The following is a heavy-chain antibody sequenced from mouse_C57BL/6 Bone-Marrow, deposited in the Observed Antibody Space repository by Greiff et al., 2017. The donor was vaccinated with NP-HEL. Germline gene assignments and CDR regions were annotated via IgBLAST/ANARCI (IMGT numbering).Heavy chain of an antibody. D-gene: IGHD3-2*02. Sequence: VQLQQSGPVLVKPGASVKMSCKASGYTFTDYYMNWVKQSHGKSLEWIGVINPYNGGTSYNQQFKGKATLTVDKSSSTAYMELNSLTSEESAVYYCAREELRLFAYWGQGTLVTVSA. V-gene: IGHV1-19*01. CDR2: INPYNGGT. CDR1: GYTFTDYY. J-gene: IGHJ3*01. CDR3: AREELRLFAY.